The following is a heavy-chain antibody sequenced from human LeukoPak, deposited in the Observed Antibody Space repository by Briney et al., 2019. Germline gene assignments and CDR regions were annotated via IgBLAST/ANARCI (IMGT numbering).Heavy chain of an antibody. V-gene: IGHV3-9*01. CDR3: AKDRLVQFDAFDI. Sequence: GGSLRLSCAASGFTLDDYAMHWVRQAPGKGLEWVSGISWNSGSIGYADSVKGRFTISRDNAKNSLYLQMNSLRAEDTALYYCAKDRLVQFDAFDIWGQGTMVTVSS. CDR2: ISWNSGSI. CDR1: GFTLDDYA. J-gene: IGHJ3*02. D-gene: IGHD3-22*01.